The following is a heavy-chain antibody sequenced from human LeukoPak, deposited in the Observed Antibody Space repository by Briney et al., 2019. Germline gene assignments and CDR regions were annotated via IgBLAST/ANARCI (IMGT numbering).Heavy chain of an antibody. V-gene: IGHV3-30*04. J-gene: IGHJ4*02. CDR1: GFTFSSYA. D-gene: IGHD6-19*01. CDR2: ILYDGSNK. CDR3: ARDRLSGSGWLKEGSRVAYFDY. Sequence: GGSLRLSCAASGFTFSSYAMHWVRQAPGKGLEWVAVILYDGSNKYYADSVQGRFTISRDNSKNTLYLQMNSLRAEDTAVYYCARDRLSGSGWLKEGSRVAYFDYWGQGTLVTVSS.